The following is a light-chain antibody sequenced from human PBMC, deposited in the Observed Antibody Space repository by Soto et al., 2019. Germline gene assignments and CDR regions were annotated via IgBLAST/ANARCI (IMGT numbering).Light chain of an antibody. V-gene: IGKV1-17*01. Sequence: IQMTQSPSSLSASVGDTVTVTCRASQGIRNYLNWFQQKPGKAPKRLISVAPTLQSGVPSRFSGSGSGTEFTLTISSLQPEDSATYYCLQHNTYPYTFGQGTKLEIK. CDR2: VAP. CDR1: QGIRNY. J-gene: IGKJ2*01. CDR3: LQHNTYPYT.